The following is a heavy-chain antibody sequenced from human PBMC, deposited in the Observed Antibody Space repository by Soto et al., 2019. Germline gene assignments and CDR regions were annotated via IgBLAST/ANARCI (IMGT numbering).Heavy chain of an antibody. CDR1: GGTFSSYA. Sequence: SVKVSCKASGGTFSSYAISWVRQAPGQGLEWMGGIIPIFGTANYAQKFQGRVTITAGESTSTAYMELSSLRSEDTAVYYCAKGSSGWYKLDYWRQGTLVTAPQ. CDR3: AKGSSGWYKLDY. J-gene: IGHJ4*02. V-gene: IGHV1-69*13. D-gene: IGHD6-19*01. CDR2: IIPIFGTA.